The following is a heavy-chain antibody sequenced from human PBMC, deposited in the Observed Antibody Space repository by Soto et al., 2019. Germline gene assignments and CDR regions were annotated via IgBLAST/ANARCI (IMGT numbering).Heavy chain of an antibody. CDR1: GYTFTSYA. CDR3: ARDGYSSGWYGY. Sequence: QVQLVQSGAAEKKPGASVKVSCKASGYTFTSYAMHWVRQALGQRLEWMGWINADNGNTKYSQKFKGRVTITRDTSASTSYIELSSLRSEDTAVYYCARDGYSSGWYGYWGQGTLVTVS. CDR2: INADNGNT. V-gene: IGHV1-3*05. D-gene: IGHD6-19*01. J-gene: IGHJ4*02.